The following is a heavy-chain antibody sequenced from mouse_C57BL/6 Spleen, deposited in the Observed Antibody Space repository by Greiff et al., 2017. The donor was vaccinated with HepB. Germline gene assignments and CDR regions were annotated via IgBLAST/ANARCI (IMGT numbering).Heavy chain of an antibody. D-gene: IGHD1-1*01. V-gene: IGHV1-81*01. J-gene: IGHJ2*01. Sequence: QVQLQQSGAELARPGASVKLSCKASGYTFTSYGISWVKQRTGQGLEWIGEIYPRSGNTYYNEKFKGKATLTADKSSSTAYMELRSLTSEDSAVYFCAREGPVVAKGDYWGQGTTLTVSS. CDR2: IYPRSGNT. CDR1: GYTFTSYG. CDR3: AREGPVVAKGDY.